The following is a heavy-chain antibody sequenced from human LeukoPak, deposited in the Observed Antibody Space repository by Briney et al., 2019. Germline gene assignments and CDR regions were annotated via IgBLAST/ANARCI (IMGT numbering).Heavy chain of an antibody. V-gene: IGHV3-23*01. Sequence: GGSLRLSCAASGFTFSSYAMSWVRQAPGKGLEWVSAISGSGGSTYYADSVKGRFTISRDNSKNTLYLQMNSLRAEDTAVYYCAKGSARQWELPLFDYWGQGTLVTVSS. CDR2: ISGSGGST. J-gene: IGHJ4*02. CDR3: AKGSARQWELPLFDY. D-gene: IGHD1-26*01. CDR1: GFTFSSYA.